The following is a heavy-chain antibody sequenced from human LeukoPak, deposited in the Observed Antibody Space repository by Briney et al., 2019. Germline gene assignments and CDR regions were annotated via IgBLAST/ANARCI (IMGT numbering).Heavy chain of an antibody. J-gene: IGHJ5*02. D-gene: IGHD6-13*01. CDR3: ARCPGIAAAGGWFDP. Sequence: SGTLSLTCTVSGDSISSGDYYWSWIRQPPGKGLEWIGYIYYSGSTYYNPSLKSRVTISVDTSKNQFSLKLSSVTAADTAVYYCARCPGIAAAGGWFDPWGQGTLVTVSS. CDR1: GDSISSGDYY. V-gene: IGHV4-30-4*08. CDR2: IYYSGST.